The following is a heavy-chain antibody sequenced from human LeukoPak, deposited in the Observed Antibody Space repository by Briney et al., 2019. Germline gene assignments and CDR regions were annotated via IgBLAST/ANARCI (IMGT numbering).Heavy chain of an antibody. CDR3: AGGKPSRDFDY. V-gene: IGHV4-34*01. CDR2: INHSGST. J-gene: IGHJ4*02. CDR1: GGSFSGYY. Sequence: PSETLSLTCAVYGGSFSGYYWSWIRQPPGKGLEWIGEINHSGSTNYNPSLKSRVTISVDTSKNQFSLKLSSVTAADTAVYYCAGGKPSRDFDYWGQGTLVTVSS.